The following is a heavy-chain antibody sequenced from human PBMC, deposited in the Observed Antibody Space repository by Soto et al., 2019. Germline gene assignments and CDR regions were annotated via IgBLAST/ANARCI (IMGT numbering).Heavy chain of an antibody. CDR2: ISSSSSYI. D-gene: IGHD3-22*01. CDR1: GFTFSSYS. J-gene: IGHJ4*02. Sequence: PGGSLRLSCAASGFTFSSYSMNWVRQAPGKGLEWVSSISSSSSYIYYADSVKGRFTISRDNARNTLFLQMNSLRAEDTAVYYCARDYYKYYDSSGYYRSPAYWGQGTLVTSPQ. V-gene: IGHV3-21*01. CDR3: ARDYYKYYDSSGYYRSPAY.